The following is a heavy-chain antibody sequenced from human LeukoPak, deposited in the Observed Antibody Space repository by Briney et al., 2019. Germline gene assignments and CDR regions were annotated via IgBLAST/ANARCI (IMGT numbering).Heavy chain of an antibody. Sequence: GGSLRLSCAASGFTLSRYEMNWVRQAPGKGLEWVSYISSSGNTIYYADSVKGRFTISRDNAENSLYLQMNSLRAEDTAVYYCARDLFEVVAATRDDYWGQGTLVTVSS. CDR2: ISSSGNTI. D-gene: IGHD2-15*01. CDR1: GFTLSRYE. CDR3: ARDLFEVVAATRDDY. J-gene: IGHJ4*02. V-gene: IGHV3-48*03.